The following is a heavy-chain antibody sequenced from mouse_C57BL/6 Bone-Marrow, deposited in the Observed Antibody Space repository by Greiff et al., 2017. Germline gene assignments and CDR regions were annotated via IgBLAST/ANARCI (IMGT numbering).Heavy chain of an antibody. CDR2: ISYDGSN. J-gene: IGHJ2*01. CDR3: ATDNSYDVGY. D-gene: IGHD2-12*01. Sequence: EVQVVESGPGLVKPSQSLSLTCSVTGYSFTSGYYWYWIRQFPGNKLEWMGYISYDGSNNYNPSLKNRISFTRDTSKNQFCLKLNSVTTEDTATYYCATDNSYDVGYWGQGTTLTVSA. V-gene: IGHV3-6*01. CDR1: GYSFTSGYY.